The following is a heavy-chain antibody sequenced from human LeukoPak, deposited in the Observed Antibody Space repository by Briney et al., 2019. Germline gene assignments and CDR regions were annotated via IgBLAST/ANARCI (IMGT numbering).Heavy chain of an antibody. CDR2: ISGSGGST. J-gene: IGHJ4*02. D-gene: IGHD6-6*01. V-gene: IGHV3-23*01. Sequence: GSLRLSCAASGFTFSSYAMSWVRQAPGKGLEWVSAISGSGGSTYYADSVKGRFTISRDNSKNTLYLQMNSLRAEDTAVYYCAKASSSGYYFDYWGQGTLVTVSS. CDR3: AKASSSGYYFDY. CDR1: GFTFSSYA.